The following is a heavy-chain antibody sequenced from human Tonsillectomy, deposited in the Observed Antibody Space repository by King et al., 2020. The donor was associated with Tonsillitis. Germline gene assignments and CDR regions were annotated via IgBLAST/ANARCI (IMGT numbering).Heavy chain of an antibody. Sequence: VQLQESGPGLVKPSETLSLTCTVSGGSISGYYWNWIRQTPEKGLEWIGYIFYTGSTNYNPSLQSRLTMSVDTSKNQFSLTLSSVTAADTAVYSCARGRKESTRFDWGFDYWGQGTLVTVSS. D-gene: IGHD3-9*01. J-gene: IGHJ4*02. CDR1: GGSISGYY. CDR3: ARGRKESTRFDWGFDY. CDR2: IFYTGST. V-gene: IGHV4-59*08.